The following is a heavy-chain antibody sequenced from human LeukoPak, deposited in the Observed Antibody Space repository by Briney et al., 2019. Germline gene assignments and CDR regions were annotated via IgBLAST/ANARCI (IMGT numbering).Heavy chain of an antibody. CDR3: ARPHVLRFLEWLPQLGYYYYGMDV. CDR2: IIPIFGTA. V-gene: IGHV1-69*05. Sequence: SVKVSCKASGGTFSSYAISWVRQAPGQGLEWMGGIIPIFGTANYAQKFQGRVTITRDTSASTAYMELSSLRSEDTAVYYCARPHVLRFLEWLPQLGYYYYGMDVWGQGTTVTVSS. D-gene: IGHD3-3*01. CDR1: GGTFSSYA. J-gene: IGHJ6*02.